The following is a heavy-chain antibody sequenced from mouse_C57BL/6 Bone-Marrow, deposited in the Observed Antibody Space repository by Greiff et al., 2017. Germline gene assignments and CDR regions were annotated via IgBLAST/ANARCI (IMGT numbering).Heavy chain of an antibody. CDR1: GYSFTGYN. Sequence: VHVKQSGPELVKPGASVKISCKASGYSFTGYNMNWVKQSNGKSLEWIGVINPNYGTTSYNQEFKGKATLTVDPSSSTAYMQLNSLTAEYAAVYYCARRGEDASLDYLGQGTTLTVSA. D-gene: IGHD6-1*01. CDR3: ARRGEDASLDY. J-gene: IGHJ2*01. V-gene: IGHV1-39*01. CDR2: INPNYGTT.